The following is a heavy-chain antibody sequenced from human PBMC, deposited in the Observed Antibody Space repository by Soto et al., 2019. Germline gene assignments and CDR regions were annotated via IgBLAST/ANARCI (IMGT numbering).Heavy chain of an antibody. CDR1: GNSFTSSN. J-gene: IGHJ4*02. V-gene: IGHV1-3*01. CDR3: VSQELDILTGHYTLDS. Sequence: QAHLVQSGAEAKKPGASVKDSCKASGNSFTSSNIHWVRQAPGPSLEWMGRINAGDGQTTYSQKFQGRFAITKDTSATAADMELRSLTSEDTAVYYCVSQELDILTGHYTLDSWGQGTLVTVSS. CDR2: INAGDGQT. D-gene: IGHD3-9*01.